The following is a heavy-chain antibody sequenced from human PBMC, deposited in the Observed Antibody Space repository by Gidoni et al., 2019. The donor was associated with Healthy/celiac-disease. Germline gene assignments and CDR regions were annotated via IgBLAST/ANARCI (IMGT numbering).Heavy chain of an antibody. CDR2: LSWDCGST. Sequence: EVQLVEAGGVLVQTGGSLRLSCAASGFSFDDSTMHWVRQAPGKGLEWVSLLSWDCGSTYYADSVKGRFTISRDNSKNSLYLQMNSLRTEDTALYYCAKDVSSWYYFDYWGQGTLVTVSS. V-gene: IGHV3-43*01. CDR3: AKDVSSWYYFDY. J-gene: IGHJ4*02. CDR1: GFSFDDST. D-gene: IGHD6-13*01.